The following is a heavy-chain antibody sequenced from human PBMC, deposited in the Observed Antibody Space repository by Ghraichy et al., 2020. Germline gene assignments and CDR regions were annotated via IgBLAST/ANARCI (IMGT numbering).Heavy chain of an antibody. D-gene: IGHD2-2*01. CDR3: AKDWAAAYDY. CDR1: GFSFSAYA. J-gene: IGHJ4*02. CDR2: ISHSGGST. Sequence: GESLRLSCSASGFSFSAYAMNWVRQAPGKGLEWVSAISHSGGSTYYADSVKGRFTISRDSSMNTLYLQMSSLRAEDTAIYYCAKDWAAAYDYWGQGTLVTVSS. V-gene: IGHV3-23*01.